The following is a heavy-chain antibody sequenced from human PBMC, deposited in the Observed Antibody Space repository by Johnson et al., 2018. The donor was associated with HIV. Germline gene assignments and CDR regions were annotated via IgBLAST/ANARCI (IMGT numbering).Heavy chain of an antibody. CDR2: ISYYGSNK. Sequence: QVQLVESGGGVVQPGRSLRLSCAASGFTFSSYAMHWVRQAPGKGLEWVAVISYYGSNKYYADSVNGRFTISRDNSKNTLYPQTNALRGEDTAVYYSARDREYGLAWGWALDIWGQGTMVTVSS. J-gene: IGHJ3*02. CDR3: ARDREYGLAWGWALDI. CDR1: GFTFSSYA. V-gene: IGHV3-30-3*01. D-gene: IGHD6-19*01.